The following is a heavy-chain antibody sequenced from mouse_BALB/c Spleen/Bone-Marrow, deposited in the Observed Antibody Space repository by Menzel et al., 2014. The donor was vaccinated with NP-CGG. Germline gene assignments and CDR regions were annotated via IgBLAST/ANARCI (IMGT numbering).Heavy chain of an antibody. D-gene: IGHD2-10*02. J-gene: IGHJ4*01. Sequence: VHLVESGPGLVSPSQSLSITCTVSGFSLTSYGVSWVRQSPGKGLEWLGVIWGDGSTNYHSALISRLSIGKDNSKSQLFLKLNSLQTDDTATYYCAKGEYAKRYYAMDYWGQGTSVTVSS. CDR3: AKGEYAKRYYAMDY. CDR1: GFSLTSYG. V-gene: IGHV2-3*01. CDR2: IWGDGST.